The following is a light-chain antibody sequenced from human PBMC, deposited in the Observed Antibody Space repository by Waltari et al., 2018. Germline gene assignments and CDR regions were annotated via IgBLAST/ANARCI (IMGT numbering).Light chain of an antibody. CDR2: DAS. Sequence: EIVLTQSPAPLSLSPGERATLSCRASQSVSSYLAWYQQKPGQAPRLLIYDASNRATGIPARFSGSGSGTDFTLTISSLEPEDFAVYYCQQRSNWPPALTFGGGTKVEIK. V-gene: IGKV3-11*01. J-gene: IGKJ4*01. CDR1: QSVSSY. CDR3: QQRSNWPPALT.